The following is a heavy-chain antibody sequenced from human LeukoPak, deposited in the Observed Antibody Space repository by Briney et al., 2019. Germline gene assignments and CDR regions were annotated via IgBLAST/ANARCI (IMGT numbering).Heavy chain of an antibody. CDR1: GGSISSSSYY. D-gene: IGHD6-13*01. CDR3: ASEQQLSLY. Sequence: SETLSLTCTVSGGSISSSSYYWGWIRQPPGKGLEWIGSIYYSGSTYYNSSLKSRVTISVDTSKNQFSLKLSSVTAADTAVYYCASEQQLSLYWGQGTLVTVSS. J-gene: IGHJ4*02. CDR2: IYYSGST. V-gene: IGHV4-39*01.